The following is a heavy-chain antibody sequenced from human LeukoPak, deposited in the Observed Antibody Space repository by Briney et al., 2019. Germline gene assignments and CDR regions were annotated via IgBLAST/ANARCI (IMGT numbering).Heavy chain of an antibody. CDR2: ISGSGGST. Sequence: GGSLRLSCAASGFTFSSYAMSWVRQAPGKGLEWVSAISGSGGSTYYADSVKGRFTVSRDNAKNSLSLQMNSLRAEDTADCARDRKQQLVRDVFDIWGQGTMVTVSS. V-gene: IGHV3-23*01. D-gene: IGHD6-13*01. J-gene: IGHJ3*02. CDR1: GFTFSSYA. CDR3: ARDRKQQLVRDVFDI.